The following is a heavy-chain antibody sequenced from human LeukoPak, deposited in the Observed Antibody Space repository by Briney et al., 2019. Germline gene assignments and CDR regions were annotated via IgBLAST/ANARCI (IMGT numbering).Heavy chain of an antibody. D-gene: IGHD3-10*01. V-gene: IGHV3-21*04. CDR3: AKDIHVTYYYDSGRGAAFDI. Sequence: GGSLRLSCAASGFTFSSYTMNWVRQAPGKGLEWVSIISSGSSYIHYADSVKGRFTISRDNAKNSLYLQMNSLRTEDTALYYCAKDIHVTYYYDSGRGAAFDIWGQGTMVTVSS. CDR1: GFTFSSYT. CDR2: ISSGSSYI. J-gene: IGHJ3*02.